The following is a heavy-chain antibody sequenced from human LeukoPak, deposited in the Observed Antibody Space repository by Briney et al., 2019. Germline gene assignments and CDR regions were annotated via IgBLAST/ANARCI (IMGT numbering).Heavy chain of an antibody. V-gene: IGHV1-2*02. CDR2: INPNSGGT. CDR1: GYTFTDYY. CDR3: ATRFPGIAVAGNFDY. Sequence: ASVKVSCKASGYTFTDYYMHWVRQAPGQGLEWMGWINPNSGGTKYTQKFQGRVTMTRDTSISTAYMELSRLRSDDTAVYYCATRFPGIAVAGNFDYWGQGTLATVSS. J-gene: IGHJ4*02. D-gene: IGHD6-19*01.